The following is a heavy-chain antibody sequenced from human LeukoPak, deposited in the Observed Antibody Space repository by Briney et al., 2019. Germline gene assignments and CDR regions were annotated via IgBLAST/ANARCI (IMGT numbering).Heavy chain of an antibody. CDR1: GFTFSSYE. J-gene: IGHJ4*02. V-gene: IGHV3-48*03. Sequence: QPGGSLRLSCAASGFTFSSYEMNWVRQAPGKGLEWVSYISSSGSTIYYADSVKGRFTISRDNAKNSLYLQMNSLRAEDTAVYYCARHDGDYGVKVPFDYWGQGTLVTVSS. D-gene: IGHD4-17*01. CDR3: ARHDGDYGVKVPFDY. CDR2: ISSSGSTI.